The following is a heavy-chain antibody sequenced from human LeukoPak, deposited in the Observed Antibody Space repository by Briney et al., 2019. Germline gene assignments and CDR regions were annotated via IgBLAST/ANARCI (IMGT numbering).Heavy chain of an antibody. Sequence: ASVKVSCKVSGYSLTELSMHWMRQAPGKGLEWMGGFDPEDGETIYAQKFQGRVTMTEDTSTDTAYMELSSLRSEDTAVYYCATERYSSGWYDYWGQGTLVTVSS. CDR2: FDPEDGET. J-gene: IGHJ4*02. CDR1: GYSLTELS. V-gene: IGHV1-24*01. CDR3: ATERYSSGWYDY. D-gene: IGHD6-19*01.